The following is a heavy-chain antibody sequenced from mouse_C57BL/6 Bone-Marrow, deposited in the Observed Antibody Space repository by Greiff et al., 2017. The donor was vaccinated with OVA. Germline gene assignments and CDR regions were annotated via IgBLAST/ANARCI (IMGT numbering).Heavy chain of an antibody. J-gene: IGHJ3*01. D-gene: IGHD2-4*01. Sequence: VNVVESGAELARPGASVKLSCKASGYTFTSYGISWVKQRTGQGLEWIGEIYPRSGNTYYNEKFKGKATLTADKSSSTAYMELRSLTSEDSAVYFCARDDYWFAYWGQGTLVTVSA. CDR1: GYTFTSYG. CDR3: ARDDYWFAY. V-gene: IGHV1-81*01. CDR2: IYPRSGNT.